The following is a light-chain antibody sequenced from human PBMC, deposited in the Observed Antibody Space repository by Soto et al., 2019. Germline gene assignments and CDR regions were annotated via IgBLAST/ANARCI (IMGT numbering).Light chain of an antibody. CDR2: DAS. CDR1: QSVSSY. J-gene: IGKJ5*01. CDR3: QQRSNWPPGLT. V-gene: IGKV3-11*01. Sequence: EIVLTQSPATLSLSPGERATLSCRASQSVSSYLAWYQQKPCQAPRLLIYDASNRATGIPARFSGSGSGTDFTLTISSLEPEDFAVYYCQQRSNWPPGLTFGGGTRLEN.